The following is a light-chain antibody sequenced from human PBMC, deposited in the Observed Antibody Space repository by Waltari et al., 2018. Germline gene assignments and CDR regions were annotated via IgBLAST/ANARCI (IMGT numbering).Light chain of an antibody. Sequence: SYELTQPASVSVSPGQTASITCSGDNLANNYVSWYQQRPRQSPVLVIYQDAKRPSVLPGRFSGSNSGNTATLTISGTQAMDEADYYGQAWDSSTPWVFGGGTKVTVL. J-gene: IGLJ3*02. V-gene: IGLV3-1*01. CDR1: NLANNY. CDR2: QDA. CDR3: QAWDSSTPWV.